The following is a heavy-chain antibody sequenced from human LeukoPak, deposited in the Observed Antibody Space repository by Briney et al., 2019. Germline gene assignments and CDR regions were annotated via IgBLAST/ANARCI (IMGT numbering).Heavy chain of an antibody. Sequence: ASVKVSCKASGYIFTTYFMHWVRQAPGQGLEWMGFINPSGGTTGYAQKFQGGVTLTWDTSTSTVYMELSSLRSEDTAVYYCARDSDRSSIDYWGQGTLLTVSS. V-gene: IGHV1-46*01. CDR2: INPSGGTT. CDR3: ARDSDRSSIDY. D-gene: IGHD6-6*01. CDR1: GYIFTTYF. J-gene: IGHJ4*02.